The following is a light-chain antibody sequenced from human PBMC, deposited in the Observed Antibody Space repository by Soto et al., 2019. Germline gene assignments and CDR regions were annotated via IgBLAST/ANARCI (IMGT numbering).Light chain of an antibody. J-gene: IGKJ5*01. Sequence: EIVLTQSPATLSLSPGDRATLSCRASQSVGNYLAWYQQKPGQAPRLLIYDASNRATGIPARFSGSGSGTDFTLTISSLEAEDFAVYSCQQRSSWPPITFGQGTRLEFK. CDR3: QQRSSWPPIT. CDR2: DAS. CDR1: QSVGNY. V-gene: IGKV3-11*01.